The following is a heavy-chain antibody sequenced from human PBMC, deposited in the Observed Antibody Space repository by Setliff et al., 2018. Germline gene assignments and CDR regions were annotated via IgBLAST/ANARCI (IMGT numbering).Heavy chain of an antibody. J-gene: IGHJ4*02. V-gene: IGHV4-61*09. Sequence: SETLSLTCSVSGGSISSGSDYWTWIRQPAGKGLEWIGHIYTSGSTNYNPSLKSRVTISVDTSKNQFSLKLSSVTAADTAVYYCARGSFPYDNSGFDYWGQGTLVTVSS. CDR2: IYTSGST. CDR1: GGSISSGSDY. CDR3: ARGSFPYDNSGFDY. D-gene: IGHD3-22*01.